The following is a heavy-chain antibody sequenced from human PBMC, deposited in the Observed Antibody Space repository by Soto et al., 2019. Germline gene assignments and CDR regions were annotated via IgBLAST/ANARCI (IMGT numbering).Heavy chain of an antibody. V-gene: IGHV5-10-1*01. CDR3: ERLAFERFWTTTGDV. CDR2: IDPSDSYT. J-gene: IGHJ6*02. D-gene: IGHD3-3*01. Sequence: LGESLKISCKCSGYSFTSYWISWVRQMPGKGLEWMGRIDPSDSYTNYSPSFQGHVTISADKSISTAYLQWSSLKASDTAMYYCERLAFERFWTTTGDVWGQGTKVTVYS. CDR1: GYSFTSYW.